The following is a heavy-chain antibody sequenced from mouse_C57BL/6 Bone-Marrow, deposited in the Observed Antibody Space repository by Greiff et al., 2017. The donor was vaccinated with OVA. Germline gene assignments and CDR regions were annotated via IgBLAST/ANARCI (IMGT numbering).Heavy chain of an antibody. CDR3: ARMVIYYGNYDYFDY. Sequence: QVQLQQPGAELVRPGTSVTLSCKASGYTFTSYWMHWVQQRPGQGLEWLGEICPSGSSANYNQKFKGKSTLTVDKSSSTAYMQLSILTSEDSAVYYCARMVIYYGNYDYFDYWGQGTTLTVSS. D-gene: IGHD2-1*01. CDR2: ICPSGSSA. J-gene: IGHJ2*01. V-gene: IGHV1-59*01. CDR1: GYTFTSYW.